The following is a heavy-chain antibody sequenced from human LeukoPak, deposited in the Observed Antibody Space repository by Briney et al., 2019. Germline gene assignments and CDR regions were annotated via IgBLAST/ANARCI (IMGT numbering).Heavy chain of an antibody. CDR3: AGPMWLRGYYYYMDV. CDR2: IYYSGSA. CDR1: GGSISSSSYY. D-gene: IGHD5-12*01. V-gene: IGHV4-39*01. J-gene: IGHJ6*03. Sequence: SETLSLTCTVSGGSISSSSYYWGWIRQPPGKGLEWIGSIYYSGSAYYNPSLKSRVTISVDTSKNQFSLKLSSVTAADTAVYYCAGPMWLRGYYYYMDVWGKGTTVTVSS.